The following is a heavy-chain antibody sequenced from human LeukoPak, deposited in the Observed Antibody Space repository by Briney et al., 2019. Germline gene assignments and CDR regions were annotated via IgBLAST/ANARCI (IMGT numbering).Heavy chain of an antibody. CDR1: GGSISSGGYS. CDR2: IYHSGST. Sequence: SQTLSLTCAVSGGSISSGGYSWSWIRQPPGKGLEWIGYIYHSGSTYYNPSLKSRVTISVDRSKNQFSLKLSSVTAADTAVYYCARGDGYKSSFEYWGQGTLVTVSS. J-gene: IGHJ4*02. V-gene: IGHV4-30-2*01. CDR3: ARGDGYKSSFEY. D-gene: IGHD5-24*01.